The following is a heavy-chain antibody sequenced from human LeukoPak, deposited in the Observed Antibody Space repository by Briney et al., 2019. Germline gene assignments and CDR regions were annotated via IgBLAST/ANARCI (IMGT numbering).Heavy chain of an antibody. V-gene: IGHV4-59*12. CDR2: IYHSGSA. J-gene: IGHJ3*02. Sequence: PSETLSLTCTVSGGSINSYYWSWIRQPPGKGLEWIGYIYHSGSANYKPSLKSRVTISVDTSKNQFSLKLGSVTAVDTAVYYCAHKFAGSYAFDIWGQGTMVTVSS. CDR1: GGSINSYY. CDR3: AHKFAGSYAFDI.